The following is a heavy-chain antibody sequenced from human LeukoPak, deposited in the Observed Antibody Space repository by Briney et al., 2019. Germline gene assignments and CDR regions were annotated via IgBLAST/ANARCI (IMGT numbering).Heavy chain of an antibody. Sequence: ASVRVSCKASGYTFTSYGISWVRQAPGQGLEWMGCISAYNGNPNYAQKLQGRVTMTTDTSTSTAYMELRSLRSDDTAVYYCARVISGSPFDYWGQGTLVTVSS. J-gene: IGHJ4*02. D-gene: IGHD1-26*01. V-gene: IGHV1-18*01. CDR2: ISAYNGNP. CDR3: ARVISGSPFDY. CDR1: GYTFTSYG.